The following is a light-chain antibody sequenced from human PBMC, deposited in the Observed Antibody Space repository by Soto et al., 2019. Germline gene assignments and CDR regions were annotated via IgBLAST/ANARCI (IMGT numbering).Light chain of an antibody. J-gene: IGKJ1*01. CDR3: QQYNNWPRT. V-gene: IGKV3-15*01. CDR1: RTVHSN. CDR2: GAS. Sequence: EIVMTQSPATVSVSPGDRVTLSCRASRTVHSNVAWYQHKPGQAPRLLIYGASFRATGMPARFSGSGFGTEFTITISSLQSEDCAVYYGQQYNNWPRTFGQGTKVDIK.